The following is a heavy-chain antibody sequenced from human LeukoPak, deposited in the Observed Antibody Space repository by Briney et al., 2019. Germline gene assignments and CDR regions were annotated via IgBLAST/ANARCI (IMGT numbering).Heavy chain of an antibody. V-gene: IGHV3-21*04. CDR1: GFTFNTYN. Sequence: KAGGSLRLSCAASGFTFNTYNMNWVRQALGKGLEWVSSISSSSSYIYYADSVKGRFTISRDNAKNSLYLQMSSLRAEDTAVYYCAKDLRAGHSGYYYVGPLMDVWGKGTTVTVSS. CDR2: ISSSSSYI. CDR3: AKDLRAGHSGYYYVGPLMDV. J-gene: IGHJ6*03. D-gene: IGHD3-22*01.